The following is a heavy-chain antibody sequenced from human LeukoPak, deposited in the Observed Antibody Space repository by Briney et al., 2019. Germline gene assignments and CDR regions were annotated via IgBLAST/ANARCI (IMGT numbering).Heavy chain of an antibody. J-gene: IGHJ4*02. CDR2: INHSGST. D-gene: IGHD4-23*01. CDR3: ARDPTTVVTTPYYFDD. CDR1: GGSFIGYH. Sequence: PSETLSLTCAVSGGSFIGYHWNWIRQPPGKGLEWIGEINHSGSTNYNPSLKSRVTISVDTSKNQFSLKLRSVTAADTAVYYRARDPTTVVTTPYYFDDWGQGTLVTVSS. V-gene: IGHV4-34*01.